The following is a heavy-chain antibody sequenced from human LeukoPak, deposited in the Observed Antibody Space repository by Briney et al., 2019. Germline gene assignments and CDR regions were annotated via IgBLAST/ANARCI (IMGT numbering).Heavy chain of an antibody. J-gene: IGHJ6*04. CDR3: ARYFFSGSGSYYSPSVYYYGMDV. D-gene: IGHD3-10*01. CDR1: GGTFSSYA. Sequence: ASVKVSCKASGGTFSSYAISWVRQAPGQGLEWMRGIIPIFGTANYAQKFQGRVTITADKSTSTAYMELSSLRSEDTAVYYCARYFFSGSGSYYSPSVYYYGMDVWGKGTTVTVSS. CDR2: IIPIFGTA. V-gene: IGHV1-69*06.